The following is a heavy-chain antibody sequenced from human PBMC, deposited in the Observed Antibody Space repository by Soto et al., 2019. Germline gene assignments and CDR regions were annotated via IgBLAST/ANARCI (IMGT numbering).Heavy chain of an antibody. CDR3: ASSQYCGGDCYSWWFDP. V-gene: IGHV4-61*01. J-gene: IGHJ5*02. D-gene: IGHD2-21*02. CDR2: IYYSGST. Sequence: QVQLQESGPGLVKPSETLSLTCTVSGGSVSSGSYYWSWIRQPPGKGLEWIGYIYYSGSTNYNPSLKSRVTISVDTSKNQFSLKLSSVTAADTAVYYCASSQYCGGDCYSWWFDPWGQGTLVTVSS. CDR1: GGSVSSGSYY.